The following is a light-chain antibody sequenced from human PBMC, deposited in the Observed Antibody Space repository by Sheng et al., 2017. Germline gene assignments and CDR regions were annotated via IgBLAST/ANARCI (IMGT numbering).Light chain of an antibody. CDR1: QSISSY. J-gene: IGKJ3*01. CDR2: AAS. V-gene: IGKV1-39*01. Sequence: DIQMTQSPSSLSASVGDRVTITCRASQSISSYLNWYQQKPGKAPKLLIYAASSLQSGVPSRFSGSGSGTDFTLTISSLQPEDFATYYCQQSYSTLGTFGPRTKVGYQT. CDR3: QQSYSTLGT.